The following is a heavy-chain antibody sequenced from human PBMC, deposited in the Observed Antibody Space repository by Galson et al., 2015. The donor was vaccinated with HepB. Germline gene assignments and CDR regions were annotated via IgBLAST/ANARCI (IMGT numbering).Heavy chain of an antibody. D-gene: IGHD1-26*01. J-gene: IGHJ3*01. CDR1: GFTFTSSA. CDR2: IGVGSGNT. Sequence: SVKVSCKASGFTFTSSAVQWVRQARGQRLEWIGWIGVGSGNTHYAQKVKGRVTISRDMSTSTAYMELSSLRAEDTAVYYCTTGGELLAAFAFWGQGTMVTVSS. V-gene: IGHV1-58*01. CDR3: TTGGELLAAFAF.